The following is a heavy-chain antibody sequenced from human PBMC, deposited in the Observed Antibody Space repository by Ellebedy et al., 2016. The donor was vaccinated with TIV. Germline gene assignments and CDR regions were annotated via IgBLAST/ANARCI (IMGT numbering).Heavy chain of an antibody. D-gene: IGHD2-2*01. V-gene: IGHV3-23*01. CDR3: ATGGCSSTTCHPDPFDF. CDR2: VSKSGDRT. CDR1: GFAFSSVA. Sequence: GGSLRLSXAASGFAFSSVAMSWVRQAPGKWPEWVSSVSKSGDRTYYPVSVRGRFTISRDNSQNRVYLQMNSLRAEDTATYYCATGGCSSTTCHPDPFDFWGQGTLVT. J-gene: IGHJ4*02.